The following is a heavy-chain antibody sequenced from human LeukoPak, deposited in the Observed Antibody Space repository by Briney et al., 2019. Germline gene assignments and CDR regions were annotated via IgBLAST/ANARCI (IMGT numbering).Heavy chain of an antibody. Sequence: GGSLRLSCAASGFTFSNYLMTWVRQAPGKGLEWVADIKADGSEEYYVDSVKGRFTILRDNAKNSLYLQMNSLRAEDTAVYYCARDSPGGGGDYWGQGTLVTVSS. D-gene: IGHD3-10*01. J-gene: IGHJ4*02. CDR2: IKADGSEE. CDR1: GFTFSNYL. CDR3: ARDSPGGGGDY. V-gene: IGHV3-7*01.